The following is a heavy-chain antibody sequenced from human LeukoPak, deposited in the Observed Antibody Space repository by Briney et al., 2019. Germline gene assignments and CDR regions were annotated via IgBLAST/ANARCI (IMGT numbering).Heavy chain of an antibody. J-gene: IGHJ6*02. D-gene: IGHD3-3*01. Sequence: GASVKVSCKASGGTFSSYAISWVRQAPGQGLEWMGRIIPILGIANYAQKFQGRVTITADKSTSTAYMELSSLRSEDTAVYYCARVPDFVRGRESYHYRGMHVWGQGPTLTVSS. CDR2: IIPILGIA. CDR3: ARVPDFVRGRESYHYRGMHV. V-gene: IGHV1-69*04. CDR1: GGTFSSYA.